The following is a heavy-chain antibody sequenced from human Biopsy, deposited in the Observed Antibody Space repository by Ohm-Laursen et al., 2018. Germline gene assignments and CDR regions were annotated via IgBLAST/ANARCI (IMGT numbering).Heavy chain of an antibody. D-gene: IGHD2-2*01. CDR1: GGSISGYH. V-gene: IGHV4-59*01. Sequence: TLSLTWAVSGGSISGYHWSWIRKSPGKGLEWLAYISYAGGITSNPSLNGRATMSLDTSKNQFSLRLIYVTAADTAVYYCARMPHFDYWGQGILVTVSS. CDR3: ARMPHFDY. CDR2: ISYAGGI. J-gene: IGHJ4*02.